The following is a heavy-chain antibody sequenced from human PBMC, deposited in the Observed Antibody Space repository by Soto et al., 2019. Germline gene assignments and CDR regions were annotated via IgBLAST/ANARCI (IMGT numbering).Heavy chain of an antibody. V-gene: IGHV3-43*01. J-gene: IGHJ3*02. D-gene: IGHD3-3*01. Sequence: GGSLRLSCAASGFNFDDYAMNWVRQPPGNGLEWVSVITLDGHKTYYSDSVKGRFTVSRDNTRNSLYLQMDSLGTEATGLYYCAKDLTRISISLYDDFDIWGPGRTVTVSS. CDR1: GFNFDDYA. CDR3: AKDLTRISISLYDDFDI. CDR2: ITLDGHKT.